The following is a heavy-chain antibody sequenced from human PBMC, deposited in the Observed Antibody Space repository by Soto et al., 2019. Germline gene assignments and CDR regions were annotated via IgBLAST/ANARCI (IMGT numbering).Heavy chain of an antibody. CDR2: ISGSGGST. Sequence: EVQLLESGGGLVQPGGSLRLSCAASGFTFSIYAMSWVRQAPGKGLEWVSAISGSGGSTYYADSVKGRFTISRDNPKNTLYLQMNSLRAEDTAVYYCAKGGPYYYDSSGYYDYWGQGTLVTVSS. CDR3: AKGGPYYYDSSGYYDY. D-gene: IGHD3-22*01. V-gene: IGHV3-23*01. CDR1: GFTFSIYA. J-gene: IGHJ4*02.